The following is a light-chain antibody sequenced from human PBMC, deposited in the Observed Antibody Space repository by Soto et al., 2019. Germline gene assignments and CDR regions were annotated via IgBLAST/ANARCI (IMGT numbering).Light chain of an antibody. CDR2: DAS. V-gene: IGKV3-11*01. CDR1: QSFSSY. CDR3: LQRSNWPPVST. J-gene: IGKJ5*01. Sequence: EIVLTQSPATLSLSPGERATLSCRASQSFSSYLAWYQQKPGQAPRLLIYDASKRATGIPARVSGRGTGTDFTLTICSLEPGDRAVYYCLQRSNWPPVSTFGQGTRLEIK.